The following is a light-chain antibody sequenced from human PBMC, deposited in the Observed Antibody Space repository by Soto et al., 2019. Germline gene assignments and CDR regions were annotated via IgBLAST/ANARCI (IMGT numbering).Light chain of an antibody. CDR3: QQYGSSPMYT. J-gene: IGKJ2*01. V-gene: IGKV3-20*01. CDR1: QIVSTSY. CDR2: GAS. Sequence: EIVLTQSPGTLSLSPGERATLSCGASQIVSTSYLAWYQQKPGQAPRLLIYGASSRAPGIPDRFSGSGSGTDFTLTISRLESEDFAVYYCQQYGSSPMYTFGQGTKLEIK.